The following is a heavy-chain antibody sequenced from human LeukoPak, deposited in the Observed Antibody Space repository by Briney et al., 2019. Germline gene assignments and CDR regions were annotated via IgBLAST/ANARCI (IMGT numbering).Heavy chain of an antibody. D-gene: IGHD3-10*02. Sequence: GGSLRLSCGASSFTFSSYVMSWVRQAPGKGLEWVSAISGSGGSTYYADSVKGRFTISRDNAKNSLYLQMNSLRAEDTAVYYCAELGITMIGGVWGKGTTVTISS. CDR2: ISGSGGST. V-gene: IGHV3-23*01. J-gene: IGHJ6*04. CDR3: AELGITMIGGV. CDR1: SFTFSSYV.